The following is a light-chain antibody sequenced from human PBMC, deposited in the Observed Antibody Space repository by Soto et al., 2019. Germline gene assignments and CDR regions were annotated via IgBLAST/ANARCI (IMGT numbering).Light chain of an antibody. CDR2: KVS. CDR3: MQATQHPGT. J-gene: IGKJ2*01. CDR1: QSLVHGDGNTY. V-gene: IGKV2-24*01. Sequence: DILMTQSQLSSPVTVGQAASISCRSSQSLVHGDGNTYLSWLQQRPGQPPRLLIYKVSRRVSGVPERCSGSGGGTDFTLKISRVEAEDVGVYYCMQATQHPGTFGQGTKLEI.